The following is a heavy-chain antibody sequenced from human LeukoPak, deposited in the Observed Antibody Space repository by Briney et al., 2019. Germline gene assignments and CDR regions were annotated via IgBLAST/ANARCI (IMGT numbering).Heavy chain of an antibody. CDR3: ARAHQYCSSTSCPDFDY. V-gene: IGHV1-69*01. J-gene: IGHJ4*02. D-gene: IGHD2-2*01. Sequence: ASVKVSCKASGGTFSSYAISWVRQAPGQGLEWMGGIIPIFGTANYAQKFQGRVTITADESTGTAYMELSSLRSEDTAVYYCARAHQYCSSTSCPDFDYWGQGTQVTVSS. CDR2: IIPIFGTA. CDR1: GGTFSSYA.